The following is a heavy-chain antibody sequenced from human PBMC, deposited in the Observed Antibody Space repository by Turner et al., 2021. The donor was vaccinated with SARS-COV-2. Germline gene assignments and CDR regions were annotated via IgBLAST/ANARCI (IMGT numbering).Heavy chain of an antibody. CDR1: GGSISSYY. Sequence: QVQLQESGPGLVKPSETLSLTCTVSGGSISSYYWSWIRQPPGKGLEWIGYIYYSGSTNYNPSLKSRVTISVDTSKNQFSLKLRSVTAADTAVYYCATWLATSNRNYWGQGTLVTVSS. J-gene: IGHJ4*02. CDR3: ATWLATSNRNY. D-gene: IGHD5-12*01. V-gene: IGHV4-59*12. CDR2: IYYSGST.